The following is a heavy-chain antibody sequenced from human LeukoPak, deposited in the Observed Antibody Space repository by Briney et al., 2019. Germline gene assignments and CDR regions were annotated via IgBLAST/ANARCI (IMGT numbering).Heavy chain of an antibody. CDR3: ARGLTHRMYYSEGGDAFDI. J-gene: IGHJ3*02. D-gene: IGHD3-22*01. V-gene: IGHV1-18*01. Sequence: ASVKVSCKASGYIFTSYGISWVRQAPGQGLEWMGWINPYNGNTKYAQKFQGRVTMTTDTSTNTAYMELRSLRSDDTAVYYCARGLTHRMYYSEGGDAFDIWGQGTMVTVSS. CDR2: INPYNGNT. CDR1: GYIFTSYG.